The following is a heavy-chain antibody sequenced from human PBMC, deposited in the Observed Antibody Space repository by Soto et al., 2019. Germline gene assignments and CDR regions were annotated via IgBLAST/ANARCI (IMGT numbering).Heavy chain of an antibody. D-gene: IGHD5-18*01. CDR1: GYTFTSYG. V-gene: IGHV1-18*01. J-gene: IGHJ4*02. Sequence: ASVKVSCKASGYTFTSYGISWVRQAPGQGLEWMGWISAYNGNTNYAQKLQGRVTMTTDTSTSTAYMELRSLRSDDTAVYYCARVKRGYSYGFSLFDYWGQGTLVTVSS. CDR3: ARVKRGYSYGFSLFDY. CDR2: ISAYNGNT.